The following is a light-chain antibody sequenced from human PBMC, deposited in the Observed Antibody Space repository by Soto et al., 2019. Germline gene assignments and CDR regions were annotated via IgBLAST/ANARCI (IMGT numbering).Light chain of an antibody. V-gene: IGKV3-20*01. CDR2: SAS. Sequence: EIVLTQSPATLSLSPGERATLFCRASQSAGIRSIAWYQQKPGQAPRLVISSASFRATGIPERFSGSASWTDFTLTISRLEPEDFAVYYCQQYASSPLTFGGGTKVEV. CDR3: QQYASSPLT. CDR1: QSAGIRS. J-gene: IGKJ4*01.